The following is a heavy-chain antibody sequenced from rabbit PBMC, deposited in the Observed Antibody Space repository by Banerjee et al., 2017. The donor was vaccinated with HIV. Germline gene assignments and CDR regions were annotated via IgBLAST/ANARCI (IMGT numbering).Heavy chain of an antibody. CDR3: ARSYADYGHASSFNL. CDR2: IYTGDAST. V-gene: IGHV1S45*01. CDR1: GFSFSSSYW. J-gene: IGHJ4*01. Sequence: QEQLEESGGDLVKPEGSLTLTCTASGFSFSSSYWMSWVRQAPGKGLEWIACIYTGDASTYYASWAKGRFTISTTSSTTVTLQMTSLTAADTATYFCARSYADYGHASSFNLWGQGTLVTVS. D-gene: IGHD6-1*01.